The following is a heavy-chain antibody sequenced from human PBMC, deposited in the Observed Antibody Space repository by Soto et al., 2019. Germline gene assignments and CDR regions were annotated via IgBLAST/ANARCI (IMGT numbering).Heavy chain of an antibody. Sequence: GGSLRLSCAASGFTFSSYAMSWVRQAPGKGLEWVSAISGSGGSTYYADSVKGRFTISRDNSKNTLYLQMNSLRAEDTAVYYCAKNEETRSGYYYYYMDVWGKGTTVTVSS. CDR1: GFTFSSYA. CDR2: ISGSGGST. CDR3: AKNEETRSGYYYYYMDV. V-gene: IGHV3-23*01. D-gene: IGHD2-15*01. J-gene: IGHJ6*03.